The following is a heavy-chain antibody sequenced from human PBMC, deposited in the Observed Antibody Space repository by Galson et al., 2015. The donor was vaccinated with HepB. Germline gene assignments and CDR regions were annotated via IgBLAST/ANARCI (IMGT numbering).Heavy chain of an antibody. Sequence: SVKVSCKASGYTFINYGFSWLRQVPGQGLEWMGWIHVKNGNRHFAQRLQGRVTLTIDTSTSTAYMELRSLRSDDTAVYYCAREGRVAITYFDYWGQGTLVTVSS. CDR3: AREGRVAITYFDY. D-gene: IGHD2-15*01. CDR1: GYTFINYG. J-gene: IGHJ4*02. V-gene: IGHV1-18*04. CDR2: IHVKNGNR.